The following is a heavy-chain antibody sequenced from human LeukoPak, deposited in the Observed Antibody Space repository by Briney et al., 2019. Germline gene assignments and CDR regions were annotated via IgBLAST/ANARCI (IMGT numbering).Heavy chain of an antibody. CDR3: AKETTRLLNFDY. D-gene: IGHD4-17*01. CDR2: ISGSGGST. V-gene: IGHV3-23*01. Sequence: GGSLRLSCAASGFTFSSYSMNWVRQAPGKGLEWVSAISGSGGSTYYADSVKGRFTISRDNSKNTLYLQMNSLRAEDTAVYYCAKETTRLLNFDYWGQGTLVTVSS. CDR1: GFTFSSYS. J-gene: IGHJ4*02.